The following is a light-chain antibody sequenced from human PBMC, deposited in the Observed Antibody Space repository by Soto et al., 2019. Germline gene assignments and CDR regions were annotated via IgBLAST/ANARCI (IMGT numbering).Light chain of an antibody. J-gene: IGKJ4*01. V-gene: IGKV1-5*01. CDR1: QSISIW. CDR2: DAS. CDR3: QQHRSYPVT. Sequence: DIQMTQSPSTLSASVGDRVTIACRASQSISIWLSWYQQKPGKAPNLLIYDASNLKSGVPSRFSGSGSGTEFTLTISSLQPDDFASYYCQQHRSYPVTFGGGTKVEVK.